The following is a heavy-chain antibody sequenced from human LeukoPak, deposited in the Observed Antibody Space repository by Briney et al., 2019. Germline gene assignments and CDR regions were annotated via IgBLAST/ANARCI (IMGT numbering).Heavy chain of an antibody. CDR1: GFTFSTYS. CDR3: AREDRWYIDY. V-gene: IGHV3-48*02. J-gene: IGHJ4*02. Sequence: GGSLILSCAASGFTFSTYSMNWVRQAPGKGLEWVSYISSSSSTIYYADSVKGRFTISRDNAKNSLYLQMNSLRDEDTAVYYCAREDRWYIDYWGQGTLVTVSS. CDR2: ISSSSSTI. D-gene: IGHD4-23*01.